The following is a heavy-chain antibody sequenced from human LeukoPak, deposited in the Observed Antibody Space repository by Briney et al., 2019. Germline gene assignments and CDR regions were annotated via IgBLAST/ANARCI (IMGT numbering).Heavy chain of an antibody. CDR2: IYTSRST. CDR3: ARVVYGDYAGDIYNWFDP. CDR1: GGSISSGSYY. J-gene: IGHJ5*02. Sequence: SQTLSLTCTVSGGSISSGSYYWSWIRQPAGKGLEWIGRIYTSRSTNYNPSLKSRATISVDTSKNQFSLELSSVTAADTAVYYCARVVYGDYAGDIYNWFDPWGQGTQVTVSS. D-gene: IGHD4-17*01. V-gene: IGHV4-61*02.